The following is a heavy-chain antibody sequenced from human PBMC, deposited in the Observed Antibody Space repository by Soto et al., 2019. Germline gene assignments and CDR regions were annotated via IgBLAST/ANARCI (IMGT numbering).Heavy chain of an antibody. V-gene: IGHV4-38-2*01. J-gene: IGHJ5*02. CDR3: ARGKGHTGLNCFDP. Sequence: ETLSLTCAVSGYSISSGYYWGWIRQPPGKGLEWIGSIYHSGSIYYNPSLKSRVSISVDTSKNHFSLKLSSVTAADTAVYYCARGKGHTGLNCFDPWGQGTLVTVSS. D-gene: IGHD2-21*02. CDR1: GYSISSGYY. CDR2: IYHSGSI.